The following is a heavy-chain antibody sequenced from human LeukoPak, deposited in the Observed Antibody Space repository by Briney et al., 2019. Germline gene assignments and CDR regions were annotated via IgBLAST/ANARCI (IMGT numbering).Heavy chain of an antibody. D-gene: IGHD1-20*01. Sequence: GGSLKFSCKGSGYSFTSYWIGGVRPMPGKGLEWMGMIYPGDSDTRYSPSFQGQVTISADKSISPAYLQWSSLKASDTAMYYCARHGRGYNWNHLENDYWGQGTLVTVSS. CDR3: ARHGRGYNWNHLENDY. J-gene: IGHJ4*02. CDR1: GYSFTSYW. V-gene: IGHV5-51*01. CDR2: IYPGDSDT.